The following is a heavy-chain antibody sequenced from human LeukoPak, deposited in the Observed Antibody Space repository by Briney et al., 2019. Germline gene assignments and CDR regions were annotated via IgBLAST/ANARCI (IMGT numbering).Heavy chain of an antibody. J-gene: IGHJ5*02. CDR2: IYSSGST. D-gene: IGHD3-9*01. CDR3: ARGYYDILTGSNWFDP. CDR1: GGSISSYY. Sequence: SETLSLTCTVSGGSISSYYWSWIREPAGKGLEWIGRIYSSGSTNYNPSLKSRVTISVDTSKNQFSLKLSSVTAADTAVYYCARGYYDILTGSNWFDPWGQGTLVTVSS. V-gene: IGHV4-4*07.